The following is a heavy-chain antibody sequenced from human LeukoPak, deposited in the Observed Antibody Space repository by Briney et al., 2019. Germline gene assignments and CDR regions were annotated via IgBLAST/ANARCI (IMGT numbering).Heavy chain of an antibody. V-gene: IGHV1-69*05. CDR3: ARARDGVLSDAFDI. Sequence: GASVKVSCKASGGTFSSYAISWVRQAPGQGLEWMGGIIPIFGTANYAQKFQGRVTITTDESTSTAYMELSSLRSEDTAVYYCARARDGVLSDAFDIWGQGTMVTVSS. D-gene: IGHD4-17*01. J-gene: IGHJ3*02. CDR2: IIPIFGTA. CDR1: GGTFSSYA.